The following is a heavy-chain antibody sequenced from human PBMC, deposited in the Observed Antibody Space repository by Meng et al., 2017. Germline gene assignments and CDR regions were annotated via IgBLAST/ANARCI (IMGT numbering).Heavy chain of an antibody. CDR2: VSWNGSRT. CDR1: GFTFSNSD. D-gene: IGHD6-19*01. J-gene: IGHJ4*02. Sequence: GGSLRLSCAASGFTFSNSDMNWVCQAPGKGLEWVSGVSWNGSRTHYADSVKGRFIISRDNSRNFLYQQMNSLRPEDMAVYYCVRGGFRQWLVRGKNYWGQGTLVTVSS. V-gene: IGHV3-19*01. CDR3: VRGGFRQWLVRGKNY.